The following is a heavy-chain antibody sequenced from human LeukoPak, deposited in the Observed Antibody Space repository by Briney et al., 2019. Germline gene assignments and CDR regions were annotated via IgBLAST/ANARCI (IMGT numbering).Heavy chain of an antibody. CDR2: IGSGGDI. CDR1: GFTLSSYD. CDR3: ARANGNNYGPFDY. V-gene: IGHV3-13*01. D-gene: IGHD1/OR15-1a*01. J-gene: IGHJ4*02. Sequence: GGSLRLSCAASGFTLSSYDMHWVRQPTGKCLEWVSVIGSGGDIYYTDSVKGRFTISRENAKNSFYLQMNNLRAEDTAVYYCARANGNNYGPFDYWGQGTLVTVSS.